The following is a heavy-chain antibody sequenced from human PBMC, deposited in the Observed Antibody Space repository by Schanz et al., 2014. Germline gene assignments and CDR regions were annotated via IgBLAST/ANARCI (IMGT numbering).Heavy chain of an antibody. D-gene: IGHD4-17*01. Sequence: EVQLVESGGGLVQPGGSLRLSCTASGFTFSDSWMHWVRQAPGKGLVWVSRSSNDGSFTTFADSVKGRFTIARDNAKTSLYLQMNSLRAEDTAVYYCVRDTDYHFDYWGQGTLVTVSS. V-gene: IGHV3-74*01. J-gene: IGHJ4*02. CDR3: VRDTDYHFDY. CDR1: GFTFSDSW. CDR2: SSNDGSFT.